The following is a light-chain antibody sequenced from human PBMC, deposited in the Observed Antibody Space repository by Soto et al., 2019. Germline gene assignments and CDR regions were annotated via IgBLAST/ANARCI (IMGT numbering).Light chain of an antibody. CDR1: ISDVGGYKY. V-gene: IGLV2-8*01. Sequence: QSVLTQPPSSSGSPGQSVTISCTGTISDVGGYKYVSWYQQHPGKAPKLMIYEVSKLPSGVPDRFSGSKSGNTASLTVSGLQAEDEADYYCSSYAGSNTDYVFGTGTKVNVL. CDR2: EVS. CDR3: SSYAGSNTDYV. J-gene: IGLJ1*01.